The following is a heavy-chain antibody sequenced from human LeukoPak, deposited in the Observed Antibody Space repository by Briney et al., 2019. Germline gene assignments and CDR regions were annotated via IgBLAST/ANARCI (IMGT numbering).Heavy chain of an antibody. V-gene: IGHV4-59*01. CDR3: ARAQKKYYYDSSGYHSRDYFDY. D-gene: IGHD3-22*01. J-gene: IGHJ4*02. Sequence: PSETLSLTCTVSGGSISSYYWSWIRQPPGKGLEWIGYIYYSGSSNYNPSLKSRVTISADTSKNQFSLKLSSVTAADTAVYYCARAQKKYYYDSSGYHSRDYFDYWGQGTLVTVSS. CDR2: IYYSGSS. CDR1: GGSISSYY.